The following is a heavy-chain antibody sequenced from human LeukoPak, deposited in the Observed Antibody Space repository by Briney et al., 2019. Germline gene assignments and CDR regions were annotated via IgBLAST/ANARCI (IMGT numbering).Heavy chain of an antibody. CDR3: ARVVAAAGKGFHYYYGMDV. CDR2: IIPILGIA. J-gene: IGHJ6*02. V-gene: IGHV1-69*04. Sequence: SVKVSCKASGGTFSSYAISWVRQAPGQGLEWMGRIIPILGIANYAQKFQGRVTITADKSTSTAYMELSSLRSEDTAVYYCARVVAAAGKGFHYYYGMDVWGQGTTVTVSS. CDR1: GGTFSSYA. D-gene: IGHD6-13*01.